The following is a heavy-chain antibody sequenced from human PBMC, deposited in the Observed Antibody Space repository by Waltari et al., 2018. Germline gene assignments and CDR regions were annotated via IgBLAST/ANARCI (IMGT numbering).Heavy chain of an antibody. CDR1: VFTFRSKW. Sequence: EAQLLESGGKLVQPGGSLRLSCVASVFTFRSKWMRWVRQAPGRGLEWVATIKEDGSDKHYVDSVRGRVTISRDNANDSLYLQMNSLRAEDTAVYYCATWRWGQSEFDYWGQGTLVTVSS. J-gene: IGHJ4*02. CDR3: ATWRWGQSEFDY. V-gene: IGHV3-7*01. CDR2: IKEDGSDK. D-gene: IGHD7-27*01.